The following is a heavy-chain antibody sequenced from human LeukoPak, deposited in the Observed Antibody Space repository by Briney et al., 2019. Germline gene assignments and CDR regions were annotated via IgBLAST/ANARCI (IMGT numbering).Heavy chain of an antibody. CDR3: ARGLGGWYVHYYYVDV. CDR1: GGTFSSYA. J-gene: IGHJ6*03. Sequence: GASVKVSCKASGGTFSSYAISWVRQAPGHGLEWMGWMNPNSGNTGYAQKFQGRVTMTRNTSISTAYMELSSLRSEDTAVYYCARGLGGWYVHYYYVDVWGKGTTVTISS. V-gene: IGHV1-8*02. D-gene: IGHD6-19*01. CDR2: MNPNSGNT.